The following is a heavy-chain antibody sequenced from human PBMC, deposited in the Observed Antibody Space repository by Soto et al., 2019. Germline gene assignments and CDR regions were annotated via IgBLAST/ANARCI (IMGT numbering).Heavy chain of an antibody. CDR3: EHIAGIAVAGKDAFDI. CDR1: GFSLSTSGVG. CDR2: IYWDDDK. V-gene: IGHV2-5*02. D-gene: IGHD6-13*01. Sequence: QITLKESGPTLVKPTQTLTLTCTFSGFSLSTSGVGVGWIRQPPGKALEWLALIYWDDDKRYSPSLKSRLTITKDTSKNQVVLTMTHMDPVDTATYYCEHIAGIAVAGKDAFDIWGQWTMVTVSS. J-gene: IGHJ3*02.